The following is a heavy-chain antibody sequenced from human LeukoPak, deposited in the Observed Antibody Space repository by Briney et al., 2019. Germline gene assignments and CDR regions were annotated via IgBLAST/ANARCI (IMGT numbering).Heavy chain of an antibody. J-gene: IGHJ4*02. Sequence: GGSLRLSCAASGIIFSDHWMTWVRQAPGKGLEWVATIKTDGRQIYYVDSVKGRFTISGDNAKNSLFLQMNSLRAEDTAIYFCVRGGGREMDYWGQGTLATVSS. D-gene: IGHD3-10*01. CDR2: IKTDGRQI. CDR1: GIIFSDHW. CDR3: VRGGGREMDY. V-gene: IGHV3-7*04.